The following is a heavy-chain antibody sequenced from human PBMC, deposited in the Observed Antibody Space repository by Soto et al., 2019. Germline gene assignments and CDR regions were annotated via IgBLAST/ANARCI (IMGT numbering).Heavy chain of an antibody. D-gene: IGHD3-22*01. V-gene: IGHV3-33*01. CDR1: GFTFRSSV. CDR2: IWYDGSNK. Sequence: PGGSLRLSCAASGFTFRSSVMHGVRQAPGKGLEWVAVIWYDGSNKYYADSVKGRFTISRDNSKNTLYLQMNSLRAEDTAVYYCARDFDFYDSSGYSRNAWGMDVWGQGTTVTVSS. J-gene: IGHJ6*02. CDR3: ARDFDFYDSSGYSRNAWGMDV.